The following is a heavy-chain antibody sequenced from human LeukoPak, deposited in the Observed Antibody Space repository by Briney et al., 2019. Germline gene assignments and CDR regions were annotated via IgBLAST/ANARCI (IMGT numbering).Heavy chain of an antibody. CDR1: GFTFDDYA. V-gene: IGHV3-9*01. Sequence: GGSLRLSCAASGFTFDDYAMHWVRKAPGKGLEWVSGISWNSGSIGYADSVKGRFTISRDNAKNSLYLQMNSLRAEDTALYYCAKDVGLLGYCSSTSCPVGNYFDYWGQGTLVTVSS. J-gene: IGHJ4*02. CDR2: ISWNSGSI. D-gene: IGHD2-2*01. CDR3: AKDVGLLGYCSSTSCPVGNYFDY.